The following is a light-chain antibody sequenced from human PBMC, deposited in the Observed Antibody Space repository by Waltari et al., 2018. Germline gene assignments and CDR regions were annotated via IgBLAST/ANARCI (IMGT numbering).Light chain of an antibody. CDR2: IDN. CDR1: SSNIGGNA. J-gene: IGLJ3*02. Sequence: QSVLTQPPSASGTPGQRVTISCSGRSSNIGGNAVKWYQQLPGMAPKLLIYIDNQRPSGVPDRFSGSKSATSASLAISGLQSEDEADYHCATWDDSLNGWVFGGGTKLTVL. CDR3: ATWDDSLNGWV. V-gene: IGLV1-44*01.